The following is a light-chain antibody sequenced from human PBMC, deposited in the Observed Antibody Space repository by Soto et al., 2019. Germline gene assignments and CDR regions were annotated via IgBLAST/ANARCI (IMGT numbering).Light chain of an antibody. V-gene: IGLV2-14*03. CDR1: SRDVGGYDL. CDR2: DVY. Sequence: QSALTQPASVSASPGQSIAISCTGTSRDVGGYDLVSWYQQHPGEAPKRVIYDVYYRPSGISDRFSGSKSGNTASLPISGLQADDEADYYCSSYTDDTARDLVFGGGTQLTVL. J-gene: IGLJ3*02. CDR3: SSYTDDTARDLV.